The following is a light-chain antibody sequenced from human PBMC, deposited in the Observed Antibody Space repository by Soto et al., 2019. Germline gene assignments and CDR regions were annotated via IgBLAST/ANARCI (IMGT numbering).Light chain of an antibody. CDR1: SSDIGSYNL. CDR2: EGS. CDR3: WSYAGSSWI. J-gene: IGLJ3*02. Sequence: QSALTQPASVSGSPGQSITISCTGTSSDIGSYNLVTWYRQHPGKAPKLLIYEGSKRPSGVSTRFSGSKSGNAASLTISGLQDEDEADYYCWSYAGSSWIFGGGTKLTVL. V-gene: IGLV2-23*01.